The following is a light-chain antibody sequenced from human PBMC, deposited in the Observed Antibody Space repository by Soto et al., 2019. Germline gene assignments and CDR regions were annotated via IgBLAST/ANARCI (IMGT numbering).Light chain of an antibody. Sequence: EIVLTQSPDTLSLSPGERATLSCRASQSVRSSLAWYQQNPGQAPRLLIYDASNRATGIPARFSGSGSGTDFTLTISSLEPEAFAVYYCQQRRNWPPEVTFGPGTKVDIK. CDR1: QSVRSS. J-gene: IGKJ3*01. V-gene: IGKV3-11*01. CDR3: QQRRNWPPEVT. CDR2: DAS.